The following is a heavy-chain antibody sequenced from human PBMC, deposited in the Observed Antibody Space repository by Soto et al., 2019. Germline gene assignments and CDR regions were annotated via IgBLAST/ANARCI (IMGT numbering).Heavy chain of an antibody. Sequence: GASVKVSCKASGGTFSSYAISWVRQAPGQGLEWMGGIIPIFGTANYAQKFQGRVTITADESTSTAYMELSSLRSEDTAVYYCARDLVGSTYYYDSSGRSYYYYYGMDVWGQGTTVTVSS. CDR3: ARDLVGSTYYYDSSGRSYYYYYGMDV. CDR1: GGTFSSYA. J-gene: IGHJ6*02. V-gene: IGHV1-69*13. D-gene: IGHD3-22*01. CDR2: IIPIFGTA.